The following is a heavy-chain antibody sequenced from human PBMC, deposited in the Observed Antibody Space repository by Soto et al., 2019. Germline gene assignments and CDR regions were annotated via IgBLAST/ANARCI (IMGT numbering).Heavy chain of an antibody. J-gene: IGHJ6*04. CDR1: GYTFTSYA. D-gene: IGHD3-10*01. Sequence: GASVKVSCKASGYTFTSYAMHWVRQAPGQRLEWMGWINAGNGNTKYSQKFQGRVTITRDTSASTAYMELSSLRSEDTAVYYCARGGVLLRFGELLYVAKAILDVWGKGTTVTVSS. CDR2: INAGNGNT. V-gene: IGHV1-3*01. CDR3: ARGGVLLRFGELLYVAKAILDV.